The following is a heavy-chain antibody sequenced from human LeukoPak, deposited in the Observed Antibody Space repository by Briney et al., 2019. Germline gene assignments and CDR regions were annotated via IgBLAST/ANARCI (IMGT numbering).Heavy chain of an antibody. CDR2: INPNSGGT. D-gene: IGHD3-22*01. CDR1: GYTFTGYY. V-gene: IGHV1-2*02. Sequence: ASVKVSCKASGYTFTGYYMHWVRQAPGQGLEWMGWINPNSGGTNYAQKFQGRVTMTRDTSISTAYMELSRLRSDDTAVYYCARVTSKQRNYYYDSSGYGYDPWGQGTLVTVSS. J-gene: IGHJ5*02. CDR3: ARVTSKQRNYYYDSSGYGYDP.